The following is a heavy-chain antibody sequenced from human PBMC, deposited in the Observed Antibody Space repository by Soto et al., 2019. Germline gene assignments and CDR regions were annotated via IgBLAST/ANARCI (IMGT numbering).Heavy chain of an antibody. Sequence: ASVKVSCKASGYTFTSYAMHWVRQAPGQRLEWMGWINAGNGNTKYSQKFQGRVTITRDTSASTAYMELSSLRSEDTAVYYCARSLMVRVVIIGDYWGQRTLVTVSS. D-gene: IGHD3-10*01. CDR3: ARSLMVRVVIIGDY. CDR2: INAGNGNT. CDR1: GYTFTSYA. J-gene: IGHJ4*02. V-gene: IGHV1-3*01.